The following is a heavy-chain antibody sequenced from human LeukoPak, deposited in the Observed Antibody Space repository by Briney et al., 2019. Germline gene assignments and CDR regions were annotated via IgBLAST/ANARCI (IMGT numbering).Heavy chain of an antibody. CDR1: GGSISSSSYY. D-gene: IGHD1-26*01. CDR2: IYSSGSI. Sequence: PSETLSLTCNVSGGSISSSSYYWGWIRQPPGRGLEWIGSIYSSGSIYYSPSLKSRVTISVDTSASQFSLKLTSVTAADTAVYYCARTAQWGLFDYWGQGTLVTVSS. CDR3: ARTAQWGLFDY. J-gene: IGHJ4*02. V-gene: IGHV4-39*01.